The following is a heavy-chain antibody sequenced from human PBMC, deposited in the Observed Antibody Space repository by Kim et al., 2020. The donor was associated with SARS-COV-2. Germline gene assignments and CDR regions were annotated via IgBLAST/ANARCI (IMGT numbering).Heavy chain of an antibody. J-gene: IGHJ4*02. Sequence: GGSLRLSCAASGFTFSSYAMHWVRQAPGKGLEWVAVISYDGSNKYYADSVKGRFTISRDNSKNTLYLQMNSLRAEDTAVYYCARGSAGTVDYWGQGTLVTVSS. CDR3: ARGSAGTVDY. D-gene: IGHD6-13*01. V-gene: IGHV3-30-3*01. CDR2: ISYDGSNK. CDR1: GFTFSSYA.